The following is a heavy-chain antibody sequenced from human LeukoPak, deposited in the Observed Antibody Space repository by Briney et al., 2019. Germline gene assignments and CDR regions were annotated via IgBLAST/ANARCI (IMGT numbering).Heavy chain of an antibody. V-gene: IGHV4-59*01. CDR1: GGSISTYY. CDR3: ARDGYSGNDGL. D-gene: IGHD5-12*01. J-gene: IGHJ4*02. Sequence: SETLSLTCTVSGGSISTYYWSWIRQPPGKGLEWIGYTYHSGSTKYKPSLKGRVTISVDTSKNQFSLKLSSVTAADTAVYYCARDGYSGNDGLWGQGTLVTVSS. CDR2: TYHSGST.